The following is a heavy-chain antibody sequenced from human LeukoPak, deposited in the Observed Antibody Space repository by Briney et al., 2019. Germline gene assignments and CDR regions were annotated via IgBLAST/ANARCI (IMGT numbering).Heavy chain of an antibody. J-gene: IGHJ5*02. Sequence: ASVKVSCKASGYTFTSYDINWVRQATGQGLEWMGLINPSGGSTRYAQKFQGRVTMTRDTSTSTVYMELSSLRSEDTAVYYCARDPTSPYYYGSGSYYYNWFDPWGQGTLVTVSS. D-gene: IGHD3-10*01. CDR1: GYTFTSYD. CDR3: ARDPTSPYYYGSGSYYYNWFDP. CDR2: INPSGGST. V-gene: IGHV1-46*01.